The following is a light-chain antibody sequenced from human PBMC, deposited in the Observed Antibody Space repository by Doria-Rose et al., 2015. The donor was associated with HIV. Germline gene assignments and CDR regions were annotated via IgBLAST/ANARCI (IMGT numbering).Light chain of an antibody. CDR3: QVWDSSSDHPGV. V-gene: IGLV3-21*02. Sequence: SVSVAPGQTARITCEGNNIGSKSVHWYQHKPGQAPVLVVSDDSDRPSGIPERFSGSNSGNTATLTISRVEAGDEADYYCQVWDSSSDHPGVFGTGTKVTVL. CDR1: NIGSKS. J-gene: IGLJ1*01. CDR2: DDS.